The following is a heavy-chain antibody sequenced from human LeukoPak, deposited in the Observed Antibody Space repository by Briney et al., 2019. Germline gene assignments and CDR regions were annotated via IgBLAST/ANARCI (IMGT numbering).Heavy chain of an antibody. D-gene: IGHD5-12*01. CDR1: GFTFSSYW. J-gene: IGHJ6*03. V-gene: IGHV3-74*01. CDR3: AKGGGYEAQYYYYYLDV. CDR2: INSDGSST. Sequence: GGSLRLSCAASGFTFSSYWMHWVRQAPGKGLVWVSRINSDGSSTSYADSVKGRFTISRDNSKNTLYLQMNSLRAEDTAVYYCAKGGGYEAQYYYYYLDVWGKGTTVTISS.